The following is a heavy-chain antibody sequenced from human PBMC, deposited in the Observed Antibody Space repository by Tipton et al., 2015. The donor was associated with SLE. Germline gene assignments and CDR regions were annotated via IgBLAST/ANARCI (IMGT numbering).Heavy chain of an antibody. V-gene: IGHV4-61*01. CDR3: ARTVGSHRNYYFDY. D-gene: IGHD1-26*01. CDR1: GGSISSGSYY. CDR2: IYYSGSG. Sequence: LRLSCTVSGGSISSGSYYWSWIRLPPGKGLECIGYIYYSGSGNYNPSLKSRVTMSIDTSKNQFSMKLSSVTAADTAVYYCARTVGSHRNYYFDYWGQGTLVTVSP. J-gene: IGHJ4*02.